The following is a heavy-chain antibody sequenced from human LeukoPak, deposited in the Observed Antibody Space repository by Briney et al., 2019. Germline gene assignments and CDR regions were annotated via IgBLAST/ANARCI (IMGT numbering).Heavy chain of an antibody. CDR2: MNPKRGNT. Sequence: ASVKVSCKASGYTFTSYDINWVRQATGQGLEWMGWMNPKRGNTGYVQKFQGRVTMTRNTSISTAYMEMSSLRSEDTAVYYCARGGTILYDGFDPWGQGTLVTVSS. CDR3: ARGGTILYDGFDP. V-gene: IGHV1-8*01. J-gene: IGHJ5*02. CDR1: GYTFTSYD. D-gene: IGHD2-15*01.